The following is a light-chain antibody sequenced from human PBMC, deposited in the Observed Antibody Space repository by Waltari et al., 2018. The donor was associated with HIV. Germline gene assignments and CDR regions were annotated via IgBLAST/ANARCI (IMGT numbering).Light chain of an antibody. J-gene: IGLJ3*02. CDR3: CSYVGSDTWV. CDR2: EVS. Sequence: QSALTQPASVSGSPGQSITISCTGATTDIGHYNLVSWYQQHPGKAPTLIIFEVSERPSGVSDRVSGSKSDSSASLTISGLQAEDEATYFCCSYVGSDTWVFGGGTQLTVL. CDR1: TTDIGHYNL. V-gene: IGLV2-23*02.